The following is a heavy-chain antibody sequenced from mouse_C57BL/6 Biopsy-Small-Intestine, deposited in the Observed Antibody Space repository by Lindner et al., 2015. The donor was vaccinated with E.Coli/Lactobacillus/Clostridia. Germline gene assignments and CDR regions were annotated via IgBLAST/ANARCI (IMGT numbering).Heavy chain of an antibody. CDR2: INPGSGGT. CDR3: ARGLPYYYGSSYWYFDV. CDR1: GYAFTNYL. J-gene: IGHJ1*03. D-gene: IGHD1-1*01. Sequence: VQLQESGAELARPGASVKVSCKASGYAFTNYLIEWVKQRPGQGLEWIGVINPGSGGTNYNEKFKGKATLTADKSSSTAYMQLSSLTSEDSAVYFCARGLPYYYGSSYWYFDVWGTGTTVTVSS. V-gene: IGHV1-54*01.